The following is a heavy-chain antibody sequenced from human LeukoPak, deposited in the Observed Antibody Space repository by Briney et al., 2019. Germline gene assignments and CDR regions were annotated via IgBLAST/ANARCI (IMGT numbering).Heavy chain of an antibody. Sequence: ASVNVSCKASGFTFTSSAVQWVRQARGQRLGWIGWIVVGSGNTNYAQKFQERVTITRDMSTSTAYMELSSLRSEDTAVYYCAILLWDYGDYDYFDYWGQGTLVTVSS. V-gene: IGHV1-58*01. D-gene: IGHD4-17*01. J-gene: IGHJ4*02. CDR3: AILLWDYGDYDYFDY. CDR2: IVVGSGNT. CDR1: GFTFTSSA.